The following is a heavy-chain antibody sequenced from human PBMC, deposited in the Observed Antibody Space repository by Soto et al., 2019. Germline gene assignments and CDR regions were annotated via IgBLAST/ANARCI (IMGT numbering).Heavy chain of an antibody. CDR1: GGTFSTYT. V-gene: IGHV1-69*06. D-gene: IGHD2-15*01. CDR3: ARGLECRGYCLDKPTWFAP. Sequence: SVKVSCKASGGTFSTYTCIWVRQAPGQGLEWMGRIIPIFGTPYYAQKFQGRVTITADKSTSTVYMELSSLRSDDTAVYFCARGLECRGYCLDKPTWFAPWGQGTLVTVSS. J-gene: IGHJ5*02. CDR2: IIPIFGTP.